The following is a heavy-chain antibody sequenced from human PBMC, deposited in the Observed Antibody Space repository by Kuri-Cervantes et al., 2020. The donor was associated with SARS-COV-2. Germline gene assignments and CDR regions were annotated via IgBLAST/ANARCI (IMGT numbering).Heavy chain of an antibody. CDR1: GFSLSRYT. V-gene: IGHV3-23*01. CDR3: ATPRRYYGDGFDY. CDR2: ISGSGSYI. J-gene: IGHJ4*02. Sequence: GGSLRLSCAASGFSLSRYTMNWVRQAPGKALAWVSSISGSGSYIYYADSVKGRLTISRDNSKNTLYLQMNSLRAEDTAVYYCATPRRYYGDGFDYWGQGTLVTVSS. D-gene: IGHD4-17*01.